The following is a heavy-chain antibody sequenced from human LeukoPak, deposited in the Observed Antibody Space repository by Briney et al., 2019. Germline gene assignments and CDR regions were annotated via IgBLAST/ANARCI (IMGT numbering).Heavy chain of an antibody. CDR3: ATTRVTTTRLDY. CDR2: INPNSGVT. CDR1: GYTXIGYY. Sequence: ASVKASCKASGYTXIGYYMHWVRQAPGQGLEWMGWINPNSGVTNYAQKFQGRVTMTRDTSISTAYMELTSLRSDDTAVYYCATTRVTTTRLDYWGQGTTVTVSS. J-gene: IGHJ4*02. V-gene: IGHV1-2*02. D-gene: IGHD5-12*01.